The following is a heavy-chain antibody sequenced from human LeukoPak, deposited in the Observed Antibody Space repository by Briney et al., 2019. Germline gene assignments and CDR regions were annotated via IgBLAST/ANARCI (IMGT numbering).Heavy chain of an antibody. J-gene: IGHJ6*02. Sequence: ASVKVSCKASGYTFTSYGISWVRQAPGQGLEWMGWISAYNGNTNYAQKLQGRVTMSTDTSTSTAYMELRSLRSDDTAVYYCARYYGDYPGYYGMDVWGQGTTVTVSS. V-gene: IGHV1-18*01. D-gene: IGHD4-17*01. CDR2: ISAYNGNT. CDR3: ARYYGDYPGYYGMDV. CDR1: GYTFTSYG.